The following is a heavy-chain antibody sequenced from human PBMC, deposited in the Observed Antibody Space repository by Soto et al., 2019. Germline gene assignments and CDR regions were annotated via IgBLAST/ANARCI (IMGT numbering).Heavy chain of an antibody. Sequence: GGSLRLSCAASGFTFGSYSMHWVRQAPGKGLEWVAAMSFDGNSKYFADSVKGRFTISRDNSKNTLSLQMNSLGADDSAVYYCARGRSVIDHDDFEYWGQGTLVTVSS. CDR1: GFTFGSYS. J-gene: IGHJ4*02. V-gene: IGHV3-30-3*01. D-gene: IGHD2-21*01. CDR3: ARGRSVIDHDDFEY. CDR2: MSFDGNSK.